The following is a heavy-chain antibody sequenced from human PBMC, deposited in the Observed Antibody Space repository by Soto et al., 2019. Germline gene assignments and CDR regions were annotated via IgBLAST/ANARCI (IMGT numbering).Heavy chain of an antibody. Sequence: PSETLSLTCTVSGGSISSYDWSWIRQPPGKGLEWIGYIYYSGSTNYNPSLKSRVTMSVDTSKNQFSLKLSSVTAADTAVYYCARHLGYDSSGYYRNWFDPWGQGTVVTVSS. CDR3: ARHLGYDSSGYYRNWFDP. D-gene: IGHD3-22*01. V-gene: IGHV4-59*08. J-gene: IGHJ5*02. CDR2: IYYSGST. CDR1: GGSISSYD.